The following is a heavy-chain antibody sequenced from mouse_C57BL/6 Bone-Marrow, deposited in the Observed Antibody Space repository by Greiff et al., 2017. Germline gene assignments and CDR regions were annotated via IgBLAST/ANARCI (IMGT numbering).Heavy chain of an antibody. V-gene: IGHV1-63*01. CDR2: IYPGGGYT. J-gene: IGHJ4*01. CDR1: GYPFTNYW. D-gene: IGHD1-1*01. Sequence: VQLQQSGAELVRPGTSVKMSCKASGYPFTNYWIGWAKQRPGHGLEWIGDIYPGGGYTNYNEKFKGKATLTADKSSSTAYMQFSSLTSEDSAIYYCARAFYYGSSLDAMDYWGQGTSVTVSS. CDR3: ARAFYYGSSLDAMDY.